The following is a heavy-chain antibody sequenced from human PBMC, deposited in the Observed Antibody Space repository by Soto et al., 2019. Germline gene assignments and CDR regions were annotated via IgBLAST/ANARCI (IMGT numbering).Heavy chain of an antibody. Sequence: ASVKVSCKASGYTFTSYGISWVRQAPGQGLEWMGWISAYNGNTSYAQKLQGRVTMTTDTSTSTAYMELRSLRSDDTAVYYCACVWYYDSSGYSEDPWGQGTLVTVS. CDR2: ISAYNGNT. J-gene: IGHJ5*02. CDR1: GYTFTSYG. V-gene: IGHV1-18*01. CDR3: ACVWYYDSSGYSEDP. D-gene: IGHD3-22*01.